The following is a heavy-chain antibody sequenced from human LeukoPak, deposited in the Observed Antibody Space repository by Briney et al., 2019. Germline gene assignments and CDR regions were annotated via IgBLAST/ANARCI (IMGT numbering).Heavy chain of an antibody. D-gene: IGHD3-22*01. CDR2: IYYSGST. J-gene: IGHJ4*02. CDR1: GGSISSYY. CDR3: ARAYYYDSSGYYFDY. Sequence: PSETLSLTCTVSGGSISSYYWSWIRQPPGKGLEWIGYIYYSGSTNYNPSLKGRVTISVDTSKNQFSLKLSSVTAADTAVYYCARAYYYDSSGYYFDYWGQGTLVTVSS. V-gene: IGHV4-59*01.